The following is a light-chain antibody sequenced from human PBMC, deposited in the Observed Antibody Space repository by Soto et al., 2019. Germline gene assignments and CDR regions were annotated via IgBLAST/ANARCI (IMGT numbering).Light chain of an antibody. Sequence: EIVLPQSPATLSLSPGESATLSCRASQSVSTFLAWYQHKPGQAPRLLIYDASNRATGIPDRFRGSGSGTDFTLTISSLEPEDFALYYCQQGTDWPPGTFGQGNKVDI. CDR3: QQGTDWPPGT. CDR2: DAS. V-gene: IGKV3-11*01. J-gene: IGKJ1*01. CDR1: QSVSTF.